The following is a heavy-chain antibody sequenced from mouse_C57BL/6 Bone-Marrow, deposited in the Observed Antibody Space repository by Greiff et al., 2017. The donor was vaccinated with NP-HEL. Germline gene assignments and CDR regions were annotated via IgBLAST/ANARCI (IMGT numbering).Heavy chain of an antibody. D-gene: IGHD1-1*01. CDR1: GYAFSSSW. CDR3: AREEDYYGSSPFDY. J-gene: IGHJ2*01. V-gene: IGHV1-82*01. Sequence: QVQLQQSGPELVKPGASVKISCKASGYAFSSSWMNWVKQRPGKGLEWIGRIYPGDGDTNYNGKFKGKATLTADKSSSTAYMQLSSLTSEDSAVYFCAREEDYYGSSPFDYWGQGTTLTGSS. CDR2: IYPGDGDT.